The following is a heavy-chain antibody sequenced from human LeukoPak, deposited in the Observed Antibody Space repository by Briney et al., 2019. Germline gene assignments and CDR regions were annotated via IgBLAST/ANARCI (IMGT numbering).Heavy chain of an antibody. CDR2: IYHSGST. CDR1: GGSISSSNW. Sequence: SGTLSLTCAVSGGSISSSNWWSWVRQPPGKGLEWIGEIYHSGSTNYNPSLKSRVTISLDKSKNQFSLKLSSVTAADTAVYYCARDYEGSSGLFDYWGQGTLVTVSS. V-gene: IGHV4-4*02. CDR3: ARDYEGSSGLFDY. J-gene: IGHJ4*02. D-gene: IGHD6-19*01.